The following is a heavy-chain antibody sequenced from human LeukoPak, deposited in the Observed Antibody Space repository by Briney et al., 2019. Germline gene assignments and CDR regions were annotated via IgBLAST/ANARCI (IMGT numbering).Heavy chain of an antibody. D-gene: IGHD3-10*01. CDR2: VTASAGNT. Sequence: GGSLRLSCAASGFTFSSYAMSWVRQAPGKGLEWVSAVTASAGNTYYADSVKGRFTISRDNSKNTLYLQVNSLRAEDTAVYCCAKGDYYGSGSTFKNGMDVWGQGTTVTVSS. J-gene: IGHJ6*02. CDR3: AKGDYYGSGSTFKNGMDV. CDR1: GFTFSSYA. V-gene: IGHV3-23*01.